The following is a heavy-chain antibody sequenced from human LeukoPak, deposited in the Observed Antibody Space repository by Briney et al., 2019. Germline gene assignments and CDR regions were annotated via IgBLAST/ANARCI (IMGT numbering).Heavy chain of an antibody. CDR2: ISTSSGTI. CDR3: ARVLRGAFDI. Sequence: GGSLRLSCAASGFTFSSYEMNWVRQAPGKGLEWVSHISTSSGTIYYADSVKGRFTTSRDNAKNSLYLQMNSLRDEDTAVYYCARVLRGAFDIWGQGTMVTVSS. CDR1: GFTFSSYE. D-gene: IGHD3-10*01. V-gene: IGHV3-48*02. J-gene: IGHJ3*02.